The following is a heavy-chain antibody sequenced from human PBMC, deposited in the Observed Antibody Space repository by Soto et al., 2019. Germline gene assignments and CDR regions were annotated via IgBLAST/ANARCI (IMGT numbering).Heavy chain of an antibody. CDR2: INPNSGGT. V-gene: IGHV1-2*04. CDR1: GYTFTGYY. J-gene: IGHJ5*02. CDR3: ARDPAHCSGGSCYWFDP. Sequence: QVQLVQSGAEVKKPGASVKVSCKASGYTFTGYYMHWVRQAPGQGLEWMGWINPNSGGTNYAQKFQGWVTMTRDTSISTAYMELSRLRSDVTAVYYCARDPAHCSGGSCYWFDPWGQGTLVTVSS. D-gene: IGHD2-15*01.